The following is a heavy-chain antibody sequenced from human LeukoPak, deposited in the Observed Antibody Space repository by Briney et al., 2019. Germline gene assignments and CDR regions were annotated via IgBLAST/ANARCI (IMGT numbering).Heavy chain of an antibody. CDR1: GGSISSYY. Sequence: SETLSLTCTVSGGSISSYYWSWIRQPPGKGLEWIGYIYYSGSTNYKPSLKSRVTISVDTSKNQFSLKLSSVTAADTAVYYCARDRLGDLGFDYWGQGTLVTVSS. J-gene: IGHJ4*02. CDR2: IYYSGST. CDR3: ARDRLGDLGFDY. V-gene: IGHV4-59*12. D-gene: IGHD3-10*01.